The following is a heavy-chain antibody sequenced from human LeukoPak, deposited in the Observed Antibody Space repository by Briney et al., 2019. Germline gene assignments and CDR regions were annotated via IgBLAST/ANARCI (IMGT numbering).Heavy chain of an antibody. D-gene: IGHD6-13*01. Sequence: SETLSLTCLVSNYSINTGFYWGWIRQSPGKGLEWIGSVYHSGSTYSNPSLTSRVTLSIDASKNEFYLKLTSVTAADTAVYYCARGPYSSSTYFDPWGQGTLVTVSS. CDR2: VYHSGST. CDR3: ARGPYSSSTYFDP. V-gene: IGHV4-38-2*02. J-gene: IGHJ5*02. CDR1: NYSINTGFY.